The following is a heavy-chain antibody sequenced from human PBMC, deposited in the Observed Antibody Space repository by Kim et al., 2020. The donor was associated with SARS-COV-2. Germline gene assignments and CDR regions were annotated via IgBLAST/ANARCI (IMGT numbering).Heavy chain of an antibody. CDR1: GYSFTTYW. D-gene: IGHD2-2*01. CDR3: ARHSSSSRVSPWGY. V-gene: IGHV5-51*01. Sequence: GESLKISCKGSGYSFTTYWIGWVRQMPGKGLEWIGIIYPGDSDTRYSPSFQGQVTISADKSITTAYLQWSSLNASDTAMYFCARHSSSSRVSPWGYWGQGTLVTVCS. J-gene: IGHJ4*02. CDR2: IYPGDSDT.